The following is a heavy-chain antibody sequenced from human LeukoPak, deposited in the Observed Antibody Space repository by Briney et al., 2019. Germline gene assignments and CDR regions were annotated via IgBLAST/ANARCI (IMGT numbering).Heavy chain of an antibody. CDR2: IYYSGST. D-gene: IGHD2-15*01. CDR1: GGSISSYY. Sequence: SETLSLACTVSGGSISSYYWGWIRRPPGKGLEWIGSIYYSGSTYYNPSLKSRVTISVDTSKNQFSLKLSSVTAADTAVYYCARTDCSGGSCYLKFGLRFDYWGQGTLVTVSS. J-gene: IGHJ4*02. V-gene: IGHV4-39*07. CDR3: ARTDCSGGSCYLKFGLRFDY.